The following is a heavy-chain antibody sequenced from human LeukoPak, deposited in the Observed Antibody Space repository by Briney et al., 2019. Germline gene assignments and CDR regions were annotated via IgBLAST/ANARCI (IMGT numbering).Heavy chain of an antibody. Sequence: ASVKVSCKASGYTFTGYYMHWVRQAPGQGLEWMGWINPNSGGTNYAQKFQGRVTMTRDTSISTAYMELSRLRSDDTAVYYWARDRVDIVVVPAAMHFGYWGQGTLVTVSS. CDR1: GYTFTGYY. D-gene: IGHD2-2*03. CDR2: INPNSGGT. CDR3: ARDRVDIVVVPAAMHFGY. J-gene: IGHJ4*02. V-gene: IGHV1-2*02.